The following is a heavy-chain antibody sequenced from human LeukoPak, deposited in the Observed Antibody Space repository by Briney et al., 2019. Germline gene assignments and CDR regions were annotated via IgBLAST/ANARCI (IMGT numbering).Heavy chain of an antibody. CDR1: GYTLSKLS. D-gene: IGHD6-19*01. V-gene: IGHV7-4-1*02. J-gene: IGHJ6*02. CDR2: INTNTGNP. Sequence: GASVKVSCKAPGYTLSKLSIHWVRQPSGKGLEWMGWINTNTGNPTYAQGFTGRFVFSLDTSVSTAYLQISSLKAEDTAVYYCARERSSGWSYYGMDVWGQGTTVTVSS. CDR3: ARERSSGWSYYGMDV.